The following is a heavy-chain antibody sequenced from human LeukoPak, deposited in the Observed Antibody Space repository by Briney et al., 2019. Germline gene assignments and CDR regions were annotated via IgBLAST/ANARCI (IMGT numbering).Heavy chain of an antibody. J-gene: IGHJ4*02. CDR1: GYTFTGYY. CDR2: INPNSGGT. V-gene: IGHV1-2*02. D-gene: IGHD6-19*01. Sequence: ASVTVSCKASGYTFTGYYMHWVRQAPGEGLEWMGWINPNSGGTNYAQKFQGRVTMTRDTSISTAYMELSRLRSDDTAVYYCAGASVEVAGLFDYWGQGTLVTVSS. CDR3: AGASVEVAGLFDY.